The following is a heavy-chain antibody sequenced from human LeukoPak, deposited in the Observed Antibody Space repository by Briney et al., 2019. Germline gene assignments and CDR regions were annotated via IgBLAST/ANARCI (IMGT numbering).Heavy chain of an antibody. CDR1: GGSFSGYY. D-gene: IGHD5-18*01. CDR2: INHSGST. CDR3: ARSRGYSYGYFDY. J-gene: IGHJ4*02. Sequence: SETLSLTCTVYGGSFSGYYWSWIRQPPGKGLEWIGEINHSGSTNYNPSLKSRVTISVDTSKNQFSLKLSSVTAADTAVYYCARSRGYSYGYFDYWGQGTLVTVSS. V-gene: IGHV4-34*01.